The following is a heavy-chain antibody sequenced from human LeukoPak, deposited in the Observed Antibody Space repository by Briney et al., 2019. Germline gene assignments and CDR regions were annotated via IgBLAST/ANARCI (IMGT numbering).Heavy chain of an antibody. V-gene: IGHV4-31*03. CDR1: GGSISSGGYY. CDR2: IYYSGST. Sequence: SQTLSLTCTVSGGSISSGGYYWTWIRQHPGKGLEWIGYIYYSGSTYYNPSLKSRVTISVDTSKNQFSLKLSSVTAADTAVYYCATGDSSGWYRVGYWGQGTLVTVSS. D-gene: IGHD6-19*01. J-gene: IGHJ4*02. CDR3: ATGDSSGWYRVGY.